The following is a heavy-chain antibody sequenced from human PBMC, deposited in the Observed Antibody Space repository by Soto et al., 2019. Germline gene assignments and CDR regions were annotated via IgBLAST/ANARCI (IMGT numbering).Heavy chain of an antibody. V-gene: IGHV3-53*02. CDR3: AREAAGFDI. CDR2: IYYGGTT. J-gene: IGHJ3*02. Sequence: EMQLVETGGGWIQPGGSLRLSCAASGFTVSDDHMSWVRQAPGKGPEWVSVIYYGGTTYYADSVQGRFTISRDKSKNTLYLQMNDLRADDTAVYYCAREAAGFDIWGQGTMVTVSS. CDR1: GFTVSDDH.